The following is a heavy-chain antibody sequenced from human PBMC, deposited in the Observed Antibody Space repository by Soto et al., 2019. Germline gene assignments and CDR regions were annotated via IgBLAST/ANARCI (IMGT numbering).Heavy chain of an antibody. V-gene: IGHV3-23*01. CDR3: AKTTMVRDPYYFDY. CDR2: ISGSGGST. D-gene: IGHD3-10*01. Sequence: PGGSLRLSCAASGFTFSRYAMSWARQAPGKGLEWVSAISGSGGSTYYADSVKGRFTISRDNSKNTLYLQMNSLRAEDTAVYYCAKTTMVRDPYYFDYWGQGTLVTVSS. CDR1: GFTFSRYA. J-gene: IGHJ4*02.